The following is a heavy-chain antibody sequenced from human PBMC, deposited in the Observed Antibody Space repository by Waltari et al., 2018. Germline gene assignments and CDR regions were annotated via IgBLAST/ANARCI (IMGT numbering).Heavy chain of an antibody. D-gene: IGHD3-10*01. CDR1: GGSFSGYY. CDR3: ARKSTMVQGLRGGFDY. Sequence: QVQLQQWGAGLLKPSETLSLTCAVYGGSFSGYYWSWIRQPPGKGLEWIGEINHSGSTNYNPSLKSRVTISVDTSKNQFSLKLSSVTAADTAVYYCARKSTMVQGLRGGFDYWGQGTLVTVSS. J-gene: IGHJ4*02. CDR2: INHSGST. V-gene: IGHV4-34*01.